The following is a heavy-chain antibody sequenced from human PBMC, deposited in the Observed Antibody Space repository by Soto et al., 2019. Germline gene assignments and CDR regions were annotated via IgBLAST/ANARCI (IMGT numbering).Heavy chain of an antibody. V-gene: IGHV3-30-3*01. J-gene: IGHJ5*02. D-gene: IGHD6-13*01. CDR2: VSFVGSNK. CDR1: GFTFITHA. Sequence: QVQLVESGGGVVQPGRSLSLSCAAFGFTFITHAWHWVGRAPGKGLEGVAIVSFVGSNKYYADSVKGRFTISRDNSKNTLYLQMSGLTPEDTAFYYCARDQTGITTAGGGRIDRWGQGTLVTVSS. CDR3: ARDQTGITTAGGGRIDR.